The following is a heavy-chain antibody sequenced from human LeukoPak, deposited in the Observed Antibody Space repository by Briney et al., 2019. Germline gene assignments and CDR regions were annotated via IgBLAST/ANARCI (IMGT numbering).Heavy chain of an antibody. J-gene: IGHJ6*03. Sequence: TLSLTCTVSGGSISSYYWSWIRQPPGKGLEWIGYIYYSGSTNYNPSLKSRVTISVDTSKNQFSLKLSSVTAADTAVYYCARGRYGDYWSYYYYYMDVWGKGTTVTISS. CDR3: ARGRYGDYWSYYYYYMDV. D-gene: IGHD4-17*01. CDR2: IYYSGST. V-gene: IGHV4-59*01. CDR1: GGSISSYY.